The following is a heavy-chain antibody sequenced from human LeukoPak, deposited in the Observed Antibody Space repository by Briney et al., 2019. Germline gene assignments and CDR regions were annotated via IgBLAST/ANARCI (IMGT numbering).Heavy chain of an antibody. Sequence: SETLSLTCAVSGGSISSGGYSWSWIRQPPGKGLEWIGYIYHSGSTYYNPSLKSRVTISVDRSKNQFSLKLSSVTAADTAVYYRARAEYYYDSSGYRAWFDPWGQGTLVTVSS. CDR2: IYHSGST. D-gene: IGHD3-22*01. V-gene: IGHV4-30-2*01. CDR1: GGSISSGGYS. CDR3: ARAEYYYDSSGYRAWFDP. J-gene: IGHJ5*02.